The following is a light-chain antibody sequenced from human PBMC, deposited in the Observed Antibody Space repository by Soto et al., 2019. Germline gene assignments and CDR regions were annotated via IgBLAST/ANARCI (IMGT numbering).Light chain of an antibody. J-gene: IGKJ4*01. CDR2: DAF. CDR3: QQYDELPLP. V-gene: IGKV3-15*01. Sequence: EKVMTQSPATLSVSPGERATLSCRASQSVKTRLAWYQQKPGQAPRLLIFDAFTRATGIPARFSGSASGTDFTLTLCRLQSEDSAVVYCQQYDELPLPCDGGTKVELK. CDR1: QSVKTR.